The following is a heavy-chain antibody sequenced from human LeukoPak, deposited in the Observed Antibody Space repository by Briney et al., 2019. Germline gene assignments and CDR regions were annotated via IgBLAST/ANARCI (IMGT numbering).Heavy chain of an antibody. V-gene: IGHV3-30*02. CDR3: AKDGSGSYYLILDY. J-gene: IGHJ4*02. D-gene: IGHD3-10*01. CDR1: GFTFSSYG. CDR2: IRYDGSNK. Sequence: PGGSLRLSCAASGFTFSSYGMHWVRQAPGKGLEWVAFIRYDGSNKYYADSVKGRFTISRDNSKNTLYLQMNSLRAEDTAVYYCAKDGSGSYYLILDYWGQGTLVSVSS.